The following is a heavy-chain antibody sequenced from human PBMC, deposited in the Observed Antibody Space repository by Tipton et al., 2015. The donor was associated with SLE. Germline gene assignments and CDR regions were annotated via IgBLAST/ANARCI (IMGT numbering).Heavy chain of an antibody. CDR3: ARARFLEWLPYYYYGMDV. D-gene: IGHD3-3*01. Sequence: TLSLTCAVYGGSFSGYYWSWIRQPPGKGLEWIGEINHSGSTNYNPSLKSRVTISVDTSKNQFSLKLSSVTAADTAVYYCARARFLEWLPYYYYGMDVWDQGP. V-gene: IGHV4-34*01. J-gene: IGHJ6*02. CDR1: GGSFSGYY. CDR2: INHSGST.